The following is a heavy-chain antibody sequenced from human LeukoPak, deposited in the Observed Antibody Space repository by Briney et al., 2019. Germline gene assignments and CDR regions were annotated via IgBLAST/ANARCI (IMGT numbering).Heavy chain of an antibody. CDR1: EFTFSSYD. J-gene: IGHJ5*02. D-gene: IGHD6-13*01. CDR3: ARGVLGSSSWRSGFDP. V-gene: IGHV3-13*01. Sequence: GGSLRLSCAASEFTFSSYDMHWVRQVTGKGLEWVSAIGTAGDTYYTGSVKGRFTISRENAKNSLYLQMNSLRVGDTAVYYCARGVLGSSSWRSGFDPWAREPWSPSPQ. CDR2: IGTAGDT.